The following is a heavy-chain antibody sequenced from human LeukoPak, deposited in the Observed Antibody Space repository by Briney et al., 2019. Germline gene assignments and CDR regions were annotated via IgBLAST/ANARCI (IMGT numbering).Heavy chain of an antibody. V-gene: IGHV4-4*02. CDR3: ARGKRPPRRITMVRGVRKDNWFDP. CDR2: IYHSGST. D-gene: IGHD3-10*01. CDR1: GGSISSSNW. Sequence: SETLSLTCAVSGGSISSSNWWSWVRQPPGKGLEWIGEIYHSGSTNYNPSLKSRVTISVDTSKNQFSLKLSSVTAADTAVYYCARGKRPPRRITMVRGVRKDNWFDPWGQGTLVTVSS. J-gene: IGHJ5*02.